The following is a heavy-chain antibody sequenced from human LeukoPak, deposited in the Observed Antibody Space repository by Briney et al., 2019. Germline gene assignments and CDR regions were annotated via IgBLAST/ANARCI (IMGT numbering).Heavy chain of an antibody. V-gene: IGHV3-11*04. Sequence: GGSLRLSCAASGFTFSDYYMSWIRQAPGKGLEWVSYISSSGSTMFYADSVKGRFTISRDNAKNSLYLQMNSLRAEDTAVYYCARGYGSGSSHIDYWGQGTLVTVSS. D-gene: IGHD3-10*01. CDR1: GFTFSDYY. CDR2: ISSSGSTM. CDR3: ARGYGSGSSHIDY. J-gene: IGHJ4*02.